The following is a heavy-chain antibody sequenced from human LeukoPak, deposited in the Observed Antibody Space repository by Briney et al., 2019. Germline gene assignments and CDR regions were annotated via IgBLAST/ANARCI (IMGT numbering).Heavy chain of an antibody. CDR2: INEDGSEK. CDR1: GFIFRNYW. J-gene: IGHJ4*02. V-gene: IGHV3-7*01. Sequence: HPGGSLRLSCEAAGFIFRNYWMGWVRQAPGKGLEWVANINEDGSEKYYVDSVKGRFTISRDNAKNSLYLQINILRAEDTPVFYCLSGPGHCGQGTLVTVSS. CDR3: LSGPGH.